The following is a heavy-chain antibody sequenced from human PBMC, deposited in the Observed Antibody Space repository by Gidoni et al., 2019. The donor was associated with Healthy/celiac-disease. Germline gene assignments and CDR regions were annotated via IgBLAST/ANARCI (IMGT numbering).Heavy chain of an antibody. J-gene: IGHJ6*02. D-gene: IGHD3-10*01. CDR1: GFTFSTYS. CDR3: ARDEVYYGSGSEDFYYYYGMDV. V-gene: IGHV3-21*01. Sequence: EVQLLESGGCLVKPGGSLRPSCAAPGFTFSTYSLQWVRQAPGKGLEWVSSISSSSSYIYYADSVKGRFTISRDNAKNSLYLQMNSLRAEDTAVYYCARDEVYYGSGSEDFYYYYGMDVWGQGTTVTVSS. CDR2: ISSSSSYI.